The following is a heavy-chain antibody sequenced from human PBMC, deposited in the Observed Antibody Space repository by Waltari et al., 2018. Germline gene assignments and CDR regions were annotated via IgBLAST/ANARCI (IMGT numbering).Heavy chain of an antibody. CDR1: GGTFSSYT. J-gene: IGHJ4*02. CDR3: ARDPDYYDSSGQLTPFDY. CDR2: IIPILGIA. Sequence: QVQLVQSGAEVKKPGSSVKVSCKASGGTFSSYTISWVRQAPGQGLEWMGRIIPILGIANYAQKFQGRVTITADKSTSTAYMELSSLRSEDTAVYYCARDPDYYDSSGQLTPFDYWGQGTLVTVSS. V-gene: IGHV1-69*08. D-gene: IGHD3-22*01.